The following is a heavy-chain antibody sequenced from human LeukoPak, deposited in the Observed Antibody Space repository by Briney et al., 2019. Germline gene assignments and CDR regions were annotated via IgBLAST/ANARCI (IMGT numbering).Heavy chain of an antibody. CDR2: ISSSGSTI. CDR1: GFTFSSYE. J-gene: IGHJ4*02. CDR3: AVATIKDYFDY. V-gene: IGHV3-48*03. D-gene: IGHD5-24*01. Sequence: GSLRLSCAASGFTFSSYEMNWVRQAPGKGLEWVSYISSSGSTIYYADSVKGRFTIPRDNAKNSLYLQMNSLRAEDTAVYYCAVATIKDYFDYWGQGTLVTVSS.